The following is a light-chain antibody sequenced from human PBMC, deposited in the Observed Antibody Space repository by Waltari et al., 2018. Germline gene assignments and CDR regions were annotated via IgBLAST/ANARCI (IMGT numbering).Light chain of an antibody. J-gene: IGKJ5*01. CDR2: TAS. CDR1: QGISNS. Sequence: QMTQSPSSLSTSVGDRVTITCRASQGISNSLAWYQQKPGKIPKLLIYTASTLQSGVPSRFSGSGSGTDFTLTISSLQPEDVATYYCQQYNSAPITFGPGTRLEIE. CDR3: QQYNSAPIT. V-gene: IGKV1-27*01.